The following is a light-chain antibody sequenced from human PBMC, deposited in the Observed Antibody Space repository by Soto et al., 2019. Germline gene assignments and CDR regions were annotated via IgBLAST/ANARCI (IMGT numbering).Light chain of an antibody. CDR1: SSNIGGNS. CDR3: GSWDSSLSAYV. V-gene: IGLV1-51*01. CDR2: DDN. J-gene: IGLJ1*01. Sequence: QSVMTQPPSVSAAPGQKVTSSCSGRSSNIGGNSVSWYQQLPGTAPKLLIYDDNKRSSGIPDRFSGSKSGTSATLGITGFQTGDEADYYCGSWDSSLSAYVFGTGTQLTVL.